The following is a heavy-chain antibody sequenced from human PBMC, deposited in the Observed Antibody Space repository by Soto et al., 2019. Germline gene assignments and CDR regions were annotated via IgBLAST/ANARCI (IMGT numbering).Heavy chain of an antibody. CDR1: GDTFKNCV. V-gene: IGHV1-69*01. CDR2: IIPLFGTT. J-gene: IGHJ6*02. Sequence: QVQVVQSGVEVRRPGSSVKVSCKASGDTFKNCVISWVRQAPGHGLEWMGGIIPLFGTTDFAQRLQGRLTITTDESTTTAYMELSRLRSEDTATYYCAAELGFGKLSVVWGQGTTVIVYS. D-gene: IGHD3-10*01. CDR3: AAELGFGKLSVV.